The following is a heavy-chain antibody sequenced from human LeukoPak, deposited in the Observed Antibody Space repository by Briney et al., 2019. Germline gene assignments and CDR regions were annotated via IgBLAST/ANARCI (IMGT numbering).Heavy chain of an antibody. CDR2: ISSSGSTI. V-gene: IGHV3-11*04. Sequence: GGSLRLSCAASGFTFSDYYMSWIRQAPGKGLEWVSYISSSGSTIYYADSVKGRFTISRDNARNSLYLQMNSLRAEDTAVYYCARSVLRFLEWPFDYWGQGTLVTVSS. CDR1: GFTFSDYY. CDR3: ARSVLRFLEWPFDY. J-gene: IGHJ4*02. D-gene: IGHD3-3*01.